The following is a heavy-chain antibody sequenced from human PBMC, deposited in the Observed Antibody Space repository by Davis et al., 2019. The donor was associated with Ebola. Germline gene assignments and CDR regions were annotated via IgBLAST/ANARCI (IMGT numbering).Heavy chain of an antibody. CDR1: GFTFSSYS. V-gene: IGHV3-48*02. CDR2: ISSSSSTI. CDR3: ARALRGSSSWYYYYYGMDV. J-gene: IGHJ6*02. D-gene: IGHD6-13*01. Sequence: GGSLRPSCAASGFTFSSYSMNWVRQAPGKGLEWVSYISSSSSTIYYADSVKGRFTISRDNAKNSLYLQMNSLRDEDTAVYYCARALRGSSSWYYYYYGMDVWGQGTTVTVSS.